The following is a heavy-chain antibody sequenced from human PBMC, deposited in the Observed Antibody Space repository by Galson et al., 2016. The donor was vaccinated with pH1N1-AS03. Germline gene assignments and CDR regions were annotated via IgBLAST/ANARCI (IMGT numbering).Heavy chain of an antibody. V-gene: IGHV3-23*01. CDR3: AKARFRREGDKENHFDY. Sequence: SLRLSCAASGFTFSTYAMSWVRQAPGKGLEWVSTISASGVTTDYADSVKGRFTISRDNSRDTVYLQINSLRAEDTALYYCAKARFRREGDKENHFDYWGQGTLVTVSS. CDR2: ISASGVTT. D-gene: IGHD5-24*01. CDR1: GFTFSTYA. J-gene: IGHJ4*02.